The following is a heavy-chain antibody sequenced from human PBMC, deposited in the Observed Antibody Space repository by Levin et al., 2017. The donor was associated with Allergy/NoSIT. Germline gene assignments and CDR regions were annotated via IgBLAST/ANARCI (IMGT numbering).Heavy chain of an antibody. CDR2: ISGSGAST. CDR1: GFTLSNSA. CDR3: ARAQSAERDAFDI. Sequence: PGGSLRLSCAASGFTLSNSAMSWVRQAPGKGLGWVSGISGSGASTYYADSVKGRFTISRDNSKNTLYLQMNSLRAEDTAVYYCARAQSAERDAFDIWGQGTMVTVSS. V-gene: IGHV3-23*01. D-gene: IGHD1-26*01. J-gene: IGHJ3*02.